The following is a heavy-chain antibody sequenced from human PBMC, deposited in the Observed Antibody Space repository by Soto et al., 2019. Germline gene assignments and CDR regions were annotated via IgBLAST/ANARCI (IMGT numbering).Heavy chain of an antibody. D-gene: IGHD3-9*01. CDR1: GGSISSYY. CDR2: IYYSGST. CDR3: ARMWYYDILTGYTPCWFDP. J-gene: IGHJ5*02. V-gene: IGHV4-59*08. Sequence: SETLYLTCTVSGGSISSYYWSWIRQPPGKGLEWIGYIYYSGSTNYNPSLKSRVTISVDTSKNQFSLKLSSVTAADTAVYYCARMWYYDILTGYTPCWFDPWGQGTLVTVS.